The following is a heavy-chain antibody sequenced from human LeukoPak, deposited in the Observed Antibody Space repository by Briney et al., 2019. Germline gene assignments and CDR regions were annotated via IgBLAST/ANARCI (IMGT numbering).Heavy chain of an antibody. CDR3: ARGRVVWFGAGWYYDL. D-gene: IGHD3-10*01. CDR1: GYTFTNYD. V-gene: IGHV1-8*01. Sequence: ASVKVSCKASGYTFTNYDFNWVRQATGQGLEGMGWVSPTSGKTEYAQKFQGRVTMTRNASISTVYMELNSLRSEDTAVYYCARGRVVWFGAGWYYDLWGRGTLVTVSS. J-gene: IGHJ2*01. CDR2: VSPTSGKT.